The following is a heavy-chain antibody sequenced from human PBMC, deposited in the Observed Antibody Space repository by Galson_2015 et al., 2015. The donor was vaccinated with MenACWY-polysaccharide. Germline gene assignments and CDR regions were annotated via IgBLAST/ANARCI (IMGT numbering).Heavy chain of an antibody. Sequence: SGAAPKKPGESLTIFCKGSGYSIIKYWIGWGRQMFGKVLVWLGTLSPGDSGTIYTPSSQGKVTISSDKSINTAYLQWSILKGSDTAMYFCARHRYTTSSGDYWGQGTLVTVSS. CDR3: ARHRYTTSSGDY. J-gene: IGHJ4*02. CDR1: GYSIIKYW. CDR2: LSPGDSGT. V-gene: IGHV5-51*01. D-gene: IGHD6-6*01.